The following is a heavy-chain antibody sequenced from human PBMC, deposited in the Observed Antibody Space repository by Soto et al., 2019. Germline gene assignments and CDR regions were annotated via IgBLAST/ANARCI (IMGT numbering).Heavy chain of an antibody. J-gene: IGHJ3*02. V-gene: IGHV4-34*01. Sequence: QEQLQQWGAGLLKPSETQSLTCAVYGGFVSSGNYYWSWIRQPPGKGLEWIGEMSHSGGTHFNPSLKSRVTISVDTSKNQFSLKMSSVTAADTALYYCARVERGTATTVVDAFDIWGPGTMVTVSS. CDR3: ARVERGTATTVVDAFDI. D-gene: IGHD1-1*01. CDR2: MSHSGGT. CDR1: GGFVSSGNYY.